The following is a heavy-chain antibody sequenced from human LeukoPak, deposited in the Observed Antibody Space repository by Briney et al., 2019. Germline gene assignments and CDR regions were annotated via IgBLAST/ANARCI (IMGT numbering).Heavy chain of an antibody. D-gene: IGHD5-18*01. CDR2: IYHSGRT. CDR1: GYSISSGYY. J-gene: IGHJ4*02. Sequence: PSETLSLTCTVSGYSISSGYYWGWIRQPPGKGLEWIGSIYHSGRTFYNPSLKSRVTISVDTSKNQFSLKLTSVTAADTAVYYCARDAGYSYGFDYWGQGTLVTVSS. CDR3: ARDAGYSYGFDY. V-gene: IGHV4-38-2*02.